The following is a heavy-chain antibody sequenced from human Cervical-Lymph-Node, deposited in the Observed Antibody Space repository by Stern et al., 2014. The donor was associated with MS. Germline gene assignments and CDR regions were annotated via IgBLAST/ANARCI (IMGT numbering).Heavy chain of an antibody. Sequence: QLQLKESGPGLVKPSETLSLTCTVSGGSLRSYYWNWIRQAPGKGLEWLGFIYQTGSVNYNPSLSSRVAMSVDTSKNQFSLTVSSVTAADTAVYYCAREGEYCSGSRCYPFLDYWGQGTLVTVSS. V-gene: IGHV4-59*01. D-gene: IGHD2-15*01. CDR1: GGSLRSYY. CDR2: IYQTGSV. J-gene: IGHJ4*02. CDR3: AREGEYCSGSRCYPFLDY.